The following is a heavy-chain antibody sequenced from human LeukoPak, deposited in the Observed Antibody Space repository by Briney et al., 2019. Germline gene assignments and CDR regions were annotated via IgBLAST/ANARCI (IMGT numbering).Heavy chain of an antibody. CDR3: ARGVGTLTYYYDSSGYQPGWFDP. D-gene: IGHD3-22*01. J-gene: IGHJ5*02. CDR2: IIPIFGTA. Sequence: SVKVSCKAAGGTSSSYAISWVRQAPGQGLEWMGGIIPIFGTANYAQKFQGRVTITTDESTSTAYMELSSLRSEDTAVYYCARGVGTLTYYYDSSGYQPGWFDPWGQGTLVTVSS. V-gene: IGHV1-69*05. CDR1: GGTSSSYA.